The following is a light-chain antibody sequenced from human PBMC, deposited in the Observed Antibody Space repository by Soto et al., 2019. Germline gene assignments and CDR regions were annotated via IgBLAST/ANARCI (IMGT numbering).Light chain of an antibody. CDR3: QQYNSYSLLT. CDR1: QSISSW. Sequence: DIQMTQSPSTLSASVGDRGTITCRASQSISSWLAWYQQKPGKAPKLLIYDASSLESGVPSRFSGSGSGTEFTLTISSLQPDDFATYYCQQYNSYSLLTFGGGTKVDIK. J-gene: IGKJ4*01. CDR2: DAS. V-gene: IGKV1-5*01.